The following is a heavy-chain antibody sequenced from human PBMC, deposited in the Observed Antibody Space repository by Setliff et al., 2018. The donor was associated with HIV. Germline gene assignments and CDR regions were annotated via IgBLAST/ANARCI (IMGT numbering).Heavy chain of an antibody. J-gene: IGHJ3*01. D-gene: IGHD2-8*01. CDR2: IYYNGAT. CDR3: VRLPSPGPYGTDGSFTGAFDV. CDR1: GGSINSNRYY. V-gene: IGHV4-39*02. Sequence: PSENMSLTCTVSGGSINSNRYYWGWIRQPPGKGLEWIGIIYYNGATYYNASLKSRVTISVGASKDYFSLKLTSVTVADTALYYCVRLPSPGPYGTDGSFTGAFDVWGQGTMVTVSS.